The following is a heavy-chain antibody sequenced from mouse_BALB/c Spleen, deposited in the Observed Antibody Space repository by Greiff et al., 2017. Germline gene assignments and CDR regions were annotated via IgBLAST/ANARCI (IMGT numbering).Heavy chain of an antibody. CDR3: ARDGKVPFDY. V-gene: IGHV5-4*02. CDR1: GFTFSDYY. Sequence: EVQVVESGGGLVKPGGSLKLSCAASGFTFSDYYMYWVRQTPEKRLEWVATISDGGSYTYYPDSVKGRFTISRDNAKNNLYLQMSSLKSEDTAMYYCARDGKVPFDYWGQGTTLTVSS. J-gene: IGHJ2*01. CDR2: ISDGGSYT.